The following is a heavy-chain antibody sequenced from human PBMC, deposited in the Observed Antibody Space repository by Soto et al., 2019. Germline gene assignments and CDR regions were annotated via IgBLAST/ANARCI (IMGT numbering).Heavy chain of an antibody. D-gene: IGHD2-15*01. CDR1: GYRFTGFW. V-gene: IGHV5-10-1*01. J-gene: IGHJ3*02. Sequence: GESLKISCQGSGYRFTGFWLNWVRQRPGKGLEWVGRIDPNDSFINYSPPFEGHVTISADKSISTAYLQWTRLQAADTAIYYCARPASGGSRDAFDIWGQGTMVTVSS. CDR2: IDPNDSFI. CDR3: ARPASGGSRDAFDI.